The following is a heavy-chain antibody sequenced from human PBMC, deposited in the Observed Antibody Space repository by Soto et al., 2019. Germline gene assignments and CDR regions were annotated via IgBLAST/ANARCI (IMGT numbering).Heavy chain of an antibody. CDR2: IYYSGST. D-gene: IGHD5-18*01. V-gene: IGHV4-31*03. CDR3: ARDTAMGQYFDY. CDR1: GGSISSGGYY. Sequence: QVQLQESGPGLVKPSQTLSLTCTVSGGSISSGGYYWSWIRQHPGKGLEWIGYIYYSGSTYYNPSLKSRVTISVATAKNQFSLKLSSVTAADTAVYYCARDTAMGQYFDYWGQGTLVTVSS. J-gene: IGHJ4*02.